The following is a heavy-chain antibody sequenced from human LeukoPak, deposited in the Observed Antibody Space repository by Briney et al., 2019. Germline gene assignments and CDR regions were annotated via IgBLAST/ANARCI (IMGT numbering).Heavy chain of an antibody. V-gene: IGHV3-33*01. J-gene: IGHJ4*02. D-gene: IGHD3-22*01. Sequence: PGRSLRLSCAASGFTFSSYGMHWVRQAPGKGLEWVAVIWYDGSNKYYADSVKGRFTISRDNSKNTLYLQMNSLRAEDTAVYYCATGRDDSSGYLFDYWGQGTLVTVSS. CDR1: GFTFSSYG. CDR3: ATGRDDSSGYLFDY. CDR2: IWYDGSNK.